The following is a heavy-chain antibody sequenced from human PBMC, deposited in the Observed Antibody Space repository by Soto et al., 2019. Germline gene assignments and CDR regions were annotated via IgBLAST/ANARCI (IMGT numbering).Heavy chain of an antibody. CDR2: VSKSDYT. CDR1: GFTFTNYG. Sequence: PGGSLRLSCTVSGFTFTNYGINWVRQAPGKGLEWVSSVSKSDYTYYSDSVKGRFTISRDNAKNSVSLQMNNLTAEDTAVYYCTREDSIIIPAVADFWCQGTLVTVSS. J-gene: IGHJ4*02. CDR3: TREDSIIIPAVADF. D-gene: IGHD6-19*01. V-gene: IGHV3-21*01.